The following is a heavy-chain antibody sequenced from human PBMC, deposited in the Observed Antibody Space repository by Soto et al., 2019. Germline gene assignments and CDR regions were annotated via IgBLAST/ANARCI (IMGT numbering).Heavy chain of an antibody. Sequence: SVKVSCKASGGTFSSYAISWVRQAPGQGLEWMGGIIPIFGTANYAQKFQGRVTITADESTSTAYMELSSLRSEDTAVYYCARAAKWIFGVVNYYSGMDVWGQGTTVTVSS. CDR3: ARAAKWIFGVVNYYSGMDV. J-gene: IGHJ6*02. D-gene: IGHD3-3*01. CDR2: IIPIFGTA. V-gene: IGHV1-69*13. CDR1: GGTFSSYA.